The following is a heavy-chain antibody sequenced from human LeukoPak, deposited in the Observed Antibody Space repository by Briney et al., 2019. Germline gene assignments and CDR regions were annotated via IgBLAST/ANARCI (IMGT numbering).Heavy chain of an antibody. CDR3: ARDFFSGWYGGGYYFDY. CDR2: IIPIFGTA. V-gene: IGHV1-69*05. Sequence: SVKVSCKASGGTFISYAISWVRQAPGQGLEWMGRIIPIFGTANYAQKFQGRVTITTDESTSTAYMELSSLRSEDTAVYYCARDFFSGWYGGGYYFDYWGQGTLVTVSS. J-gene: IGHJ4*02. CDR1: GGTFISYA. D-gene: IGHD6-19*01.